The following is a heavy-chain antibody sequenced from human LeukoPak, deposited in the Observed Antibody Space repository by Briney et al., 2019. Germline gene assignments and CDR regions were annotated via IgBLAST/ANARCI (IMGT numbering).Heavy chain of an antibody. CDR3: ARNRETGGSGWLFDY. V-gene: IGHV1-69*13. D-gene: IGHD6-19*01. Sequence: ASVKVSCKASGGTFSSYAISWVRQAPGQGLEWMGGIIPIFGTANYAQKFQGRVTITADESTSTAYMELSSLRSEDTAVYYCARNRETGGSGWLFDYWGQGTLVTVSS. CDR1: GGTFSSYA. J-gene: IGHJ4*02. CDR2: IIPIFGTA.